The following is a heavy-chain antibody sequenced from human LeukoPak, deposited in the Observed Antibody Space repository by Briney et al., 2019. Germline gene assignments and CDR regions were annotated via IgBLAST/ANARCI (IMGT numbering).Heavy chain of an antibody. D-gene: IGHD1-1*01. CDR1: GGSISSFF. CDR2: MHYSGDT. J-gene: IGHJ4*02. V-gene: IGHV4-59*01. CDR3: ARDLELERNRWNYFGS. Sequence: SETLSLTCTVSGGSISSFFWSWIRQSPGKGLEWIGSMHYSGDTKYNPSLRSRVSLSIDTSMQQFSLRLSSVTAADTAVYYCARDLELERNRWNYFGSWGLGTLVTVSS.